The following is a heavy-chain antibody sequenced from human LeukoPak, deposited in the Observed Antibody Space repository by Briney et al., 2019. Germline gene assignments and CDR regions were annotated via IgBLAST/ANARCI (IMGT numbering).Heavy chain of an antibody. Sequence: PGRPLRLSCAASGFTFSSYAMHWVRQAPGKGLEWVAVISYDGSNKYYADSVKGRFTISRDNSKNTLYLQMNSLRAEDTAVYYCAREVMAAADYYFDYWGQGTLVTVSS. D-gene: IGHD6-13*01. V-gene: IGHV3-30-3*01. CDR2: ISYDGSNK. CDR1: GFTFSSYA. CDR3: AREVMAAADYYFDY. J-gene: IGHJ4*02.